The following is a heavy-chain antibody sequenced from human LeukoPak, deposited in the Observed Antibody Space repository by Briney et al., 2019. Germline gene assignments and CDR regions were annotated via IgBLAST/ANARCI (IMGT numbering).Heavy chain of an antibody. Sequence: GGSLRLSCSASGFTFSRYAMHWVRQAPGKGLEYVSGINDNGGRTHYGDSVKGRFSISRDNSKNTLHLQMSTLRAEDTALYYCVKDVGGSYAFDCWGWRILVTVAS. D-gene: IGHD1-26*01. CDR1: GFTFSRYA. CDR3: VKDVGGSYAFDC. V-gene: IGHV3-64D*09. J-gene: IGHJ4*02. CDR2: INDNGGRT.